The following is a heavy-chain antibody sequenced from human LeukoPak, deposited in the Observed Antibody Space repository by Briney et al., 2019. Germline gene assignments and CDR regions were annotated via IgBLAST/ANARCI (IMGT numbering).Heavy chain of an antibody. CDR1: GGXFSSSSYY. J-gene: IGHJ4*02. D-gene: IGHD6-19*01. V-gene: IGHV4-39*02. CDR3: ARLGYSTGWYDY. CDR2: IYYDGST. Sequence: SETLSLTCTVSGGXFSSSSYYWGWIRQPPGKGLEWIGNIYYDGSTNYNPSLKSRVTISVDTSRNHFSLKLSSVTAADTAVFYCARLGYSTGWYDYWGQGTLVTVSS.